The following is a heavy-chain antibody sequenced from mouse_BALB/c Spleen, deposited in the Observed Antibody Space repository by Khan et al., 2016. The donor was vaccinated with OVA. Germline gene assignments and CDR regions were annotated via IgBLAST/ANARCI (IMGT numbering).Heavy chain of an antibody. CDR1: GFTFSHYG. CDR3: ARSWAMDY. J-gene: IGHJ4*01. Sequence: VQLKESGGGLVQPGGSRKLSCAASGFTFSHYGMAWVRQAPGKGPEWVAFISNLAYSIYYADTVTGRFTISRENAKNTLYLEMSSLRSEDTAMYYCARSWAMDYWGQGTSVTVSS. V-gene: IGHV5-15*02. CDR2: ISNLAYSI.